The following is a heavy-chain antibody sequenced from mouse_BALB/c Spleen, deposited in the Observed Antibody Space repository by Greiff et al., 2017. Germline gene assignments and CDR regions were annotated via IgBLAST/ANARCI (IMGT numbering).Heavy chain of an antibody. CDR1: GYSITSDYA. Sequence: DVKLQESGPGLVKPSQSLSLTCTVTGYSITSDYAWNWIRQFPGNKLEWMGYISYSGSTSYNPSLKSRISITRDTSKNQFFLQLNSVTTEDTATYYCARSPYYYGSSYEDYWGQGTSVTVSS. CDR3: ARSPYYYGSSYEDY. D-gene: IGHD1-1*01. V-gene: IGHV3-2*02. J-gene: IGHJ4*01. CDR2: ISYSGST.